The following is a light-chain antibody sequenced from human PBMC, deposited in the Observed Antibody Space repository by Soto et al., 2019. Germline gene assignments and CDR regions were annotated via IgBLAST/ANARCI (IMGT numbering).Light chain of an antibody. CDR1: RSISSW. V-gene: IGKV1-5*01. J-gene: IGKJ2*02. Sequence: DIQMTQSPSTLSASVGDRVTITCRASRSISSWLAWYQQKPGKAPKLLICDASSLESGVPSRFSGSGSGTEFTLTISSLQPDDFATYYCQQYNSYSSCTFGQGTKLEIK. CDR3: QQYNSYSSCT. CDR2: DAS.